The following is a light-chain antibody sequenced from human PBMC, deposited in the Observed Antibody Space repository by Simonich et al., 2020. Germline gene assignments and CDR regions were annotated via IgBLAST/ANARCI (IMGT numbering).Light chain of an antibody. CDR2: EGS. V-gene: IGLV2-23*01. Sequence: QSALTQPASVSGSPGQSITISCTGTSSDVGNYNLVSLYQQHPGKAPKLMIYEGSKRPSGVSNRCSGSKSGNTASLTISGLQAEDEADYSCCSYAGSSNVVFGGGTKLTVL. CDR3: CSYAGSSNVV. J-gene: IGLJ2*01. CDR1: SSDVGNYNL.